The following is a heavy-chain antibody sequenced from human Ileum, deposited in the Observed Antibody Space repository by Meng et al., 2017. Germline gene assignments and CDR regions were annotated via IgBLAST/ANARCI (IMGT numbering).Heavy chain of an antibody. Sequence: QGQLQESGAGLVEPSGTLSLTCAVSGDSISGRDWWSWVRQPPGKGLEWIGEISQESGRTNYNPSLKSRVTISLDKSKNQFSLNLNSVTAADTAVYYCVRNEGYSLGDWGQGTLVTVSS. CDR3: VRNEGYSLGD. CDR2: ISQESGRT. D-gene: IGHD2-21*01. CDR1: GDSISGRDW. V-gene: IGHV4-4*02. J-gene: IGHJ4*02.